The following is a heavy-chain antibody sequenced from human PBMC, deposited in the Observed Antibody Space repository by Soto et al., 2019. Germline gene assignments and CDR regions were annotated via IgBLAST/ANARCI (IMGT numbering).Heavy chain of an antibody. D-gene: IGHD6-19*01. Sequence: ASVKVSCKASGYTFTSYGISWVRQAPGQGLEWMGWISAYNGNTNYAQKLQDRVTMTTDTSTSTAYMELRSLRSDDTVVYYCARDRDSSSGWYRYNWFDPWGQGTLVTVSS. CDR3: ARDRDSSSGWYRYNWFDP. J-gene: IGHJ5*02. CDR2: ISAYNGNT. V-gene: IGHV1-18*04. CDR1: GYTFTSYG.